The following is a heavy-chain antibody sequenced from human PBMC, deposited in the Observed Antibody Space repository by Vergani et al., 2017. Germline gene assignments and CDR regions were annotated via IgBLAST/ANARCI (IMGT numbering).Heavy chain of an antibody. CDR2: IKQDGSEK. V-gene: IGHV3-7*03. J-gene: IGHJ4*02. CDR1: GFTFSSYE. CDR3: ARDGQQLVPDY. Sequence: EVQLVESGGGLVQPGGSLRLSCAASGFTFSSYEMNWVRQAPGKGLEWVANIKQDGSEKYYVDSVKGRFTISRDNAKNSLYLQMNSLRAEDTAVYYCARDGQQLVPDYWGQGTLVTVSS. D-gene: IGHD6-13*01.